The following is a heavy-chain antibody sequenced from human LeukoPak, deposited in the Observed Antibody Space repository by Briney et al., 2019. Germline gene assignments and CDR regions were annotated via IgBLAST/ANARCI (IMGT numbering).Heavy chain of an antibody. V-gene: IGHV4-38-2*02. CDR2: IYHSGSA. Sequence: SETLSLTCSVSRYSISSGYYWAWIRQPPGKGLEWIGSIYHSGSAYYNASLKSRVTMSVDTSKNQFSLKQSSVTAADTAVYYCARGDWGSPDYYYMDVWGKGTTVTISS. D-gene: IGHD7-27*01. CDR3: ARGDWGSPDYYYMDV. J-gene: IGHJ6*03. CDR1: RYSISSGYY.